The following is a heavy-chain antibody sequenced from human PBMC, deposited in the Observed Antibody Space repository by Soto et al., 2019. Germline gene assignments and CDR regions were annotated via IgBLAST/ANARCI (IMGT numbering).Heavy chain of an antibody. CDR2: INPNRGGT. CDR1: GYTFTAYS. D-gene: IGHD3-16*02. CDR3: ARVPYDYSWGSNRYTGGALEL. V-gene: IGHV1-2*02. J-gene: IGHJ3*01. Sequence: QVQLVQSGAEVKKPGASVNVSCEASGYTFTAYSLHWVRQAPGQGLEWMGWINPNRGGTIYAQRFQSRVTMTSHTSTSTAYMDLSRLRPEATAVYYCARVPYDYSWGSNRYTGGALELWGQAKMVTVPS.